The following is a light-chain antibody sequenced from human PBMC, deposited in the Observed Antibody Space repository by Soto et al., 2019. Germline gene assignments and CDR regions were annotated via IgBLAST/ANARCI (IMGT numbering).Light chain of an antibody. CDR2: RNN. CDR1: SSNIGAGYD. V-gene: IGLV1-40*01. Sequence: QSVLTQPPSVSGAPGQRVTISCTGSSSNIGAGYDVHWYQQLPGTVPKLLIFRNNNRPSGVPDRFSGSKSGTSASLAITGLQAEDEADYYCQSYDSSLSAYVFATGTKVTV. J-gene: IGLJ1*01. CDR3: QSYDSSLSAYV.